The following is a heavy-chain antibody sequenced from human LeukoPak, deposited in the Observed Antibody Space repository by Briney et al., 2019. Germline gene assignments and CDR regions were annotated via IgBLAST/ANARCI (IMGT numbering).Heavy chain of an antibody. CDR2: IIPIFGTA. CDR3: ARASPPSGSYVTDDY. J-gene: IGHJ4*02. V-gene: IGHV1-69*01. CDR1: GPTFSSYA. Sequence: SVKASCKASGPTFSSYATSWVRQAPGQGLEWLGGIIPIFGTANYAQKFQGRVTITADESTSTAYMELSSLRSEDTAVYYCARASPPSGSYVTDDYWGQGTLVAVSS. D-gene: IGHD1-26*01.